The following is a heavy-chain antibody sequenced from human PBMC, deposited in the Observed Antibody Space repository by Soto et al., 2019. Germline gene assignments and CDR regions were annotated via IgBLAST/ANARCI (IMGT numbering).Heavy chain of an antibody. V-gene: IGHV3-23*01. CDR2: ISVSGDNT. CDR3: AKGAGDRLSLGMDV. D-gene: IGHD1-26*01. CDR1: GFTFSRYG. Sequence: EVQLLESGGGLVKPGGSLRLSCEASGFTFSRYGMSWVRQAPGRGLQWVAGISVSGDNTSYADSVKGRFTISRDNSKDTLFLQMTGLRREDTAVYYCAKGAGDRLSLGMDVWGQGTTVTVSS. J-gene: IGHJ6*02.